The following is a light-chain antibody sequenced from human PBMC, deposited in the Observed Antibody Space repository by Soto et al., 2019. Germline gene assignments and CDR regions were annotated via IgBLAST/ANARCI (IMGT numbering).Light chain of an antibody. J-gene: IGKJ1*01. CDR1: QGISND. V-gene: IGKV1-27*01. Sequence: DIQMTQSPSSLSASVGDSVTITCRASQGISNDLAWYQQKPGKVPQLLIYAASTLQPGVPSRFSGSGSGTDFTLAISSPQPEDVATYYCQKYNSAPWTFGQGTKVEI. CDR3: QKYNSAPWT. CDR2: AAS.